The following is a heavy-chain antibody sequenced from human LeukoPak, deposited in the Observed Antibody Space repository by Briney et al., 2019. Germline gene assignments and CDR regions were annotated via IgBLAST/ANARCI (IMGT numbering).Heavy chain of an antibody. CDR3: ARGRSTVTWGYYYYGMDV. D-gene: IGHD4-17*01. J-gene: IGHJ6*02. CDR2: INHSGST. V-gene: IGHV4-34*01. CDR1: GGSFSGYY. Sequence: PSETLSLTCAVYGGSFSGYYWSWIRQPPGKGLEWIGEINHSGSTNYNPSLKSRVTISVDTSKNQFSLKLSSVTAADTAVYYCARGRSTVTWGYYYYGMDVWGQGTTVTVS.